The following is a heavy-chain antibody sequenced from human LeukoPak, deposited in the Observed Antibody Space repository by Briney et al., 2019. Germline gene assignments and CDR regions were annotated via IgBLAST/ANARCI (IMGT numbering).Heavy chain of an antibody. J-gene: IGHJ3*01. Sequence: SETLSLTCAVYGGSFTDYYWNWIRQPPGKGLEWIGEINHSGITHYNPSLKSRVTISADTSKNQFSLKLNSVTAADTAVYYCARVGAGGPRRALDVWGQGTMVTVSS. CDR2: INHSGIT. CDR3: ARVGAGGPRRALDV. CDR1: GGSFTDYY. D-gene: IGHD6-13*01. V-gene: IGHV4-34*01.